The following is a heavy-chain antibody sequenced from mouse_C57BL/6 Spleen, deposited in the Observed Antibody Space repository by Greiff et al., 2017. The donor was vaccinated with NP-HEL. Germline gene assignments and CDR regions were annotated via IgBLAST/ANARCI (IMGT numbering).Heavy chain of an antibody. CDR3: ARTYYYGQTWFAY. D-gene: IGHD1-1*01. CDR2: ISSGSSTI. V-gene: IGHV5-17*01. CDR1: GFTFSDYG. Sequence: EVKLVESGGGLVKPGGSLKLSCAASGFTFSDYGMHWVRQAPEKGLEWVAYISSGSSTIYYADTVKGRFTISRDNAKNTLFLQMTSLRSEDTAMYYCARTYYYGQTWFAYWGQGTLVTVSA. J-gene: IGHJ3*01.